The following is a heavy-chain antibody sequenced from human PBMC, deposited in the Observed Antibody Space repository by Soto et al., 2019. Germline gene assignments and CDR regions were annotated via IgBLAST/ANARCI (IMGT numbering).Heavy chain of an antibody. CDR3: ARTITYYDFWSGYHKGDAFDI. V-gene: IGHV3-74*01. J-gene: IGHJ3*02. CDR2: INSDGSST. Sequence: GGSLILSCAASGFTFSSYWMHWVRQAPGKGLVWVSRINSDGSSTSYADSVKGRFTISRDNAKNTLYLQMNSLRAEDTAVYYCARTITYYDFWSGYHKGDAFDIWGQGTMVTVSS. CDR1: GFTFSSYW. D-gene: IGHD3-3*01.